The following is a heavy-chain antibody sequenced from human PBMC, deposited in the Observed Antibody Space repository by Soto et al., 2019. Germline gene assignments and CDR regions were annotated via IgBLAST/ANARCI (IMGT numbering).Heavy chain of an antibody. Sequence: QVQLVQSGAEVKKPGASVKVSCKASGYTFTSYGISWVRQAPGQGLEWMGWISAYNGNTNYAQKLQGRVTMTTDPSTSTAYMELRSLRSDDTAVYYCARELEGDYYGSGVNWFDPWGQGTLVTVSS. CDR3: ARELEGDYYGSGVNWFDP. V-gene: IGHV1-18*01. D-gene: IGHD3-10*01. CDR2: ISAYNGNT. CDR1: GYTFTSYG. J-gene: IGHJ5*02.